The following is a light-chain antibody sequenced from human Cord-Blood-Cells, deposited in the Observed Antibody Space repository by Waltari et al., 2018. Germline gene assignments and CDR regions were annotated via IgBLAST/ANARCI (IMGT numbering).Light chain of an antibody. J-gene: IGKJ2*01. V-gene: IGKV2-28*01. CDR2: LGS. CDR1: QSLLHSNGYNY. Sequence: EVPESHISMPVTAGVRASFSSTSSQSLLHSNGYNYLDWYLQKPGQSPQLLIYLGSNRASGVPDRFSGSGSGTDFTLKISRVEAEDVGVYYCMQALQTPYTFGQGTKLEIK. CDR3: MQALQTPYT.